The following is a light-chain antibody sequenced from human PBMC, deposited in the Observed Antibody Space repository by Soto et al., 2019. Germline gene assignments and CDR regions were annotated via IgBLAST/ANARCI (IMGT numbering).Light chain of an antibody. CDR3: QQYHHWPPIT. V-gene: IGKV3-15*01. CDR2: RAS. Sequence: EIVLTRSPGTRSWSPWGSGRVSVGGIQSVSSSYVAWYQQKPGQAPRLLIFRASTRATGIPARFSGSGSGTEFTLTISSLQSEDFAVYYCQQYHHWPPITFGQGTRLEIK. J-gene: IGKJ5*01. CDR1: QSVSSS.